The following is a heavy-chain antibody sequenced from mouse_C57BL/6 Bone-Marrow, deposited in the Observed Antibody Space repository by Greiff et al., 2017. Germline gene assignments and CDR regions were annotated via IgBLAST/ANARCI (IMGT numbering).Heavy chain of an antibody. Sequence: QVQLQQSGAELARPGASVKLSCKASGYTFTSYGISWVKQRTGQGLEWIGEIYPRSGNTYYNEKFTGKATLTADKSSSAAYMELRSLTSEDSAVYFCASSKVHYYAMDYWGQGTSVTVSS. CDR3: ASSKVHYYAMDY. J-gene: IGHJ4*01. D-gene: IGHD2-14*01. CDR1: GYTFTSYG. V-gene: IGHV1-81*01. CDR2: IYPRSGNT.